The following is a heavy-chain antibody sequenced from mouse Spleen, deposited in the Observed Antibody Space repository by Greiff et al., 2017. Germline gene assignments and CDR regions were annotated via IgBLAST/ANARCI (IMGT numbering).Heavy chain of an antibody. D-gene: IGHD2-4*01. CDR2: IWSGGST. Sequence: VKVVESGPGLVQPSQSLSITCTVSGFSLTSYGVHWVRQSPGKGLEWLGVIWSGGSTDYNAAFISRLSISKDNSKSQVFFKMNSLQADDTAIYYCATYYDYDWFAYWGQGTLVTVSA. V-gene: IGHV2-2*01. J-gene: IGHJ3*01. CDR3: ATYYDYDWFAY. CDR1: GFSLTSYG.